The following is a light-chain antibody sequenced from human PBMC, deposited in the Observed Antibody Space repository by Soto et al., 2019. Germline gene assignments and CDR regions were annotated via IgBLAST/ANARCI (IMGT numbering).Light chain of an antibody. V-gene: IGKV3-11*01. CDR3: QQRSNWPRT. J-gene: IGKJ1*01. CDR1: QSVSSY. Sequence: EVVLTQSPGTLSLSPGESATLSCRASQSVSSYLAWYQQKTGQAPRILIYDASNRDTGIPARFSGSGSGTDFTLTISRLEPEDFAVYYCQQRSNWPRTFGQGTKVDIK. CDR2: DAS.